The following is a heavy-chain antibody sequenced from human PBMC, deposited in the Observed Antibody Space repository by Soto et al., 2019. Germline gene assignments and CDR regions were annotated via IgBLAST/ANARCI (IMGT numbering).Heavy chain of an antibody. CDR2: ITSNGGST. Sequence: GGSLRHSWAAAGGTFTTYGSHWVRQAPGKGLGFVSAITSNGGSTYYADSVKGRFTISRDNSKNTVYLQMGSLSVEDMGVYYCARARRDCSSRTCYLSYFDYWAQGTLLTVSS. CDR1: GGTFTTYG. V-gene: IGHV3-64*02. CDR3: ARARRDCSSRTCYLSYFDY. J-gene: IGHJ4*02. D-gene: IGHD2-2*01.